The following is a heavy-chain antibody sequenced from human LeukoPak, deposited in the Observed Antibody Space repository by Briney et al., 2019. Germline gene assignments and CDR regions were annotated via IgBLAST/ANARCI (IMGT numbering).Heavy chain of an antibody. CDR1: GFTFNTYT. J-gene: IGHJ2*01. V-gene: IGHV3-21*06. D-gene: IGHD2-2*01. CDR3: ARDVLYQLLPYWYFDL. CDR2: ISTSSSYI. Sequence: PGGSLRLSCAASGFTFNTYTMNWVRQAPGKGLEWVSSISTSSSYIYYADSVKGRFTISRGNAKNSLFLQMNSLRAEDTAVYYCARDVLYQLLPYWYFDLWGRGTLVTVSS.